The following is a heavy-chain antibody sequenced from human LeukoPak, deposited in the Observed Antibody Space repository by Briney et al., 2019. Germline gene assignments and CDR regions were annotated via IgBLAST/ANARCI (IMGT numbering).Heavy chain of an antibody. D-gene: IGHD5-24*01. Sequence: PGGSLRLSCAASGFTFSSYEMNWVRQAPGKGLEWVSGISGSGGSTYYAGSVKGRFTVSRDNSKNTLYLQMNSLRAEDTAVYYCAKSCFGYNLPPSDAFDIWGQGTMVTVSS. CDR1: GFTFSSYE. CDR3: AKSCFGYNLPPSDAFDI. CDR2: ISGSGGST. V-gene: IGHV3-23*01. J-gene: IGHJ3*02.